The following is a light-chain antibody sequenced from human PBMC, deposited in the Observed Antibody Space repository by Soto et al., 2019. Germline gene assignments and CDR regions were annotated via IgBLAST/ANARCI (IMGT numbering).Light chain of an antibody. CDR1: SSNIGNNY. CDR3: GTWDSSLSAL. Sequence: QSVLTQPPSVSAAPGQKVTISCSGSSSNIGNNYVSWYQQLPGTAPKLLIYDNNNRPSGIPDRFSGSKSSTSATLGITGLQTGDEADYYCGTWDSSLSALFGGATKLTVL. V-gene: IGLV1-51*01. J-gene: IGLJ2*01. CDR2: DNN.